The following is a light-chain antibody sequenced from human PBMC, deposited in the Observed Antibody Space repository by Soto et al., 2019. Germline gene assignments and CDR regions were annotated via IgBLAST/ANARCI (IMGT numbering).Light chain of an antibody. V-gene: IGKV1-5*03. CDR3: QQYNAYPLT. CDR2: KAS. CDR1: QSISTW. J-gene: IGKJ4*01. Sequence: DIQMTQSPSTLSASVGDRVTITFRASQSISTWLAWYQQKPGKAPKLLIYKASSLEGGVPSRFSGSGSGTEFNITISSLQPDDFATYYCQQYNAYPLTFGGGTKVDIK.